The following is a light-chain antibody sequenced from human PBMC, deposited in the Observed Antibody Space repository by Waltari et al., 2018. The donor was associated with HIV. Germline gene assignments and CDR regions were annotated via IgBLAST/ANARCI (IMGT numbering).Light chain of an antibody. J-gene: IGKJ1*01. CDR3: QQYYSTPWT. Sequence: DIVMTQSPDSLAVSLGERATINCTSSQSVLYSSNNRSFLAWYQQKPGQPPKLLFYWASTRESGFPDRFSGSGSGADFTLTISSLRAEDVAVYYCQQYYSTPWTFGQGTKVEMK. V-gene: IGKV4-1*01. CDR1: QSVLYSSNNRSF. CDR2: WAS.